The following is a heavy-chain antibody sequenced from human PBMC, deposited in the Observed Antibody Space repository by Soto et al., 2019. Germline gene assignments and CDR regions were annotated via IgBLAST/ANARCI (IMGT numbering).Heavy chain of an antibody. D-gene: IGHD3-16*01. Sequence: GGSLRLSCAASGFTFSGYAMRWVRQAPDKGLEWVAIISYDGNSQHYADPVKGRFTVSRDSSKNTLFLQMNSLKPEDTAVYYCARSRGSDGYYYVDYWGQGT. CDR2: ISYDGNSQ. J-gene: IGHJ4*02. CDR3: ARSRGSDGYYYVDY. V-gene: IGHV3-30-3*01. CDR1: GFTFSGYA.